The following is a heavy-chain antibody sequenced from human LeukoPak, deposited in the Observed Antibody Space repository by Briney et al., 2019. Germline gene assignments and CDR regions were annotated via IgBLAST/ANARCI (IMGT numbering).Heavy chain of an antibody. V-gene: IGHV3-21*01. Sequence: GGSLRLSCAASGFTFSSYSMNWVRQAPGKGLEWVSSISSSSSYIYYADSVEGRFTISRDNAKNSLYLQMNSLRAEDTAVYYCAREGPGFDYWGQGTLVTVSS. CDR2: ISSSSSYI. J-gene: IGHJ4*02. CDR3: AREGPGFDY. CDR1: GFTFSSYS.